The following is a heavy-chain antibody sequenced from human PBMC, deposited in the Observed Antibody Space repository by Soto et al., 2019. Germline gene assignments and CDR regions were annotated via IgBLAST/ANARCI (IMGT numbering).Heavy chain of an antibody. CDR1: GFTVSSNY. V-gene: IGHV3-66*01. D-gene: IGHD4-4*01. J-gene: IGHJ4*02. Sequence: SLRLSCAASGFTVSSNYMSWVRQAPGKGLEWVSVIYSGGSTYYADSVKGRFTISRDNSKNTLYLQMNSLRAEDTAVYYCASNSTTVTIYYWGQGTLVTVSS. CDR3: ASNSTTVTIYY. CDR2: IYSGGST.